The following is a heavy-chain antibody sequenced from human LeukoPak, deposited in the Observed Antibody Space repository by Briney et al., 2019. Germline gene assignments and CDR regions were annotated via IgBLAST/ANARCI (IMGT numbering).Heavy chain of an antibody. CDR3: AKHGGAATPTFDDY. CDR2: ISGSGGST. Sequence: GGSLRLSCAASGFTFSSDAVSWVRQAPGKGLEWVSAISGSGGSTYYADSVKGRFTISRDNSKNTLYLQMNSLRAEDTAVYYCAKHGGAATPTFDDYWGQGTLVTVSS. D-gene: IGHD2-15*01. CDR1: GFTFSSDA. V-gene: IGHV3-23*01. J-gene: IGHJ4*02.